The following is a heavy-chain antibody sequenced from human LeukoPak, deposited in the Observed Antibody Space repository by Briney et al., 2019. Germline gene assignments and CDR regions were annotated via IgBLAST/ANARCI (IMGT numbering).Heavy chain of an antibody. CDR1: GFTFSSYG. V-gene: IGHV3-23*01. D-gene: IGHD3-3*01. Sequence: PGRSLRLSCAASGFTFSSYGITWVRQSPGRSRGCVSVISGRGDSTYYADCVKGRFTLSRDNSKNTLYLKMHSLRGEDTAVYYCAKDRLGVTPDAFDIWGQGTMVTVSS. J-gene: IGHJ3*02. CDR3: AKDRLGVTPDAFDI. CDR2: ISGRGDST.